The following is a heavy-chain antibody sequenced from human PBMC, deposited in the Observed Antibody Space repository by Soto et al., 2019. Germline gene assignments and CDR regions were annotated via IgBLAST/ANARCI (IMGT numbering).Heavy chain of an antibody. J-gene: IGHJ4*02. V-gene: IGHV4-30-4*08. Sequence: SETLSLTCTISGDSINSGDYYWTWIRQPPGKGLEWIGYIYYSGVTYYSPSLKSRLTITLDTSKTQFSLKLASVTAADTALYYCARQEADFVSGRCFFDSWSQGSLVTVSS. CDR2: IYYSGVT. CDR3: ARQEADFVSGRCFFDS. D-gene: IGHD3-3*01. CDR1: GDSINSGDYY.